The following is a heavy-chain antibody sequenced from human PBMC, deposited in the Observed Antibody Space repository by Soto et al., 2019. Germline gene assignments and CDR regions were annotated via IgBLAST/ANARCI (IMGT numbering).Heavy chain of an antibody. J-gene: IGHJ6*02. D-gene: IGHD3-9*01. V-gene: IGHV3-33*01. CDR1: GFTFSSYG. CDR3: ARQHRGILTGLRWNGMDV. CDR2: IWFDGSNK. Sequence: QVQLVESGGGVVQPDGSLRLSCAASGFTFSSYGMHWVRQAPGKGLEWVAVIWFDGSNKYYVDSVKGRFTISRDNSNNTLYLQMNSLRAGDTAVYYCARQHRGILTGLRWNGMDVWGQGTTVTVSS.